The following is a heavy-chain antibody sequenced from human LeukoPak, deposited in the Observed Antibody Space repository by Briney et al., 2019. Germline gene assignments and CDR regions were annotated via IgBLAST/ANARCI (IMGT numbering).Heavy chain of an antibody. CDR1: GGSISYY. V-gene: IGHV4-59*01. Sequence: SEPLSLTCTVSGGSISYYWTRIRHPPGEGVEWIGDIYNSGSTNYNPSLKSRVTISINTSKNQYSLKLSSVTATDTAVYYCARGFGDCSSGTCYSTVFDFWGQGTLVTVSS. CDR3: ARGFGDCSSGTCYSTVFDF. CDR2: IYNSGST. D-gene: IGHD2-2*01. J-gene: IGHJ4*02.